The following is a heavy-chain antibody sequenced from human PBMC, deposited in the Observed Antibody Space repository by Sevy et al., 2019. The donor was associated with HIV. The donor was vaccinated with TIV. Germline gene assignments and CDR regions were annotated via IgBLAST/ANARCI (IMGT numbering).Heavy chain of an antibody. CDR3: ASSYDSNYYYYYGMDV. CDR2: IKQDGSEK. V-gene: IGHV3-7*01. CDR1: GFTFSSYW. J-gene: IGHJ6*02. D-gene: IGHD3-22*01. Sequence: GGSLRLSCAASGFTFSSYWMSWVRQAPGKGLEWVANIKQDGSEKYYVDSVKGRFTISRDNAKNSLYLQMNSLRAEDTAVYYCASSYDSNYYYYYGMDVWGQGTTVTVSS.